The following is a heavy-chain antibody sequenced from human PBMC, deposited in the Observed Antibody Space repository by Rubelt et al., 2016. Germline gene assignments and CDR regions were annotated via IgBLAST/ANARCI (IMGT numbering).Heavy chain of an antibody. V-gene: IGHV4-34*01. D-gene: IGHD6-13*01. J-gene: IGHJ5*02. CDR2: FNHSGGP. Sequence: QVQLQQWGAGLLKPSETLSLTCAVYGGSFSGYYWSWIRQPPGKGLEWMGEFNHSGGPNYNPSLKSRVTRSVDTSKNQFSLKRSSVTAADTAVYYCARGLARAAAAPRRLWFDPWGQGTLVTVSS. CDR3: ARGLARAAAAPRRLWFDP. CDR1: GGSFSGYY.